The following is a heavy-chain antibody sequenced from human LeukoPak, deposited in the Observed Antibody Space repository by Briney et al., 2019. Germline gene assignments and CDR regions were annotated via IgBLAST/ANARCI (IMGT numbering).Heavy chain of an antibody. J-gene: IGHJ5*02. V-gene: IGHV3-21*01. Sequence: GGSLRLSCAASGFTFSSYSMNWVRQAPGKGLEWVSSISTSSSYIYYADSLKGRFTISRDNARNSLYLQMNSLRAEDTAVYYCARSYCSSTTCGFDPWGQGTLVTVSS. CDR2: ISTSSSYI. D-gene: IGHD2-2*01. CDR3: ARSYCSSTTCGFDP. CDR1: GFTFSSYS.